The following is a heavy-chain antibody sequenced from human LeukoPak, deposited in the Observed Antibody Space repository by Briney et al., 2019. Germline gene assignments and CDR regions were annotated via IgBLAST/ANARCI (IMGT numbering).Heavy chain of an antibody. CDR2: IYHSGST. Sequence: SETLSLTCAVSGYSISSGYYWGWIRQPPGKGLEWIGSIYHSGSTYYNPSLKSRVTISVDTSKNQFSLKLSSVTAADTAVYYCARGGYDYVWGSYRSRWFDPWGQGTLVTVSS. D-gene: IGHD3-16*02. CDR3: ARGGYDYVWGSYRSRWFDP. V-gene: IGHV4-38-2*01. J-gene: IGHJ5*02. CDR1: GYSISSGYY.